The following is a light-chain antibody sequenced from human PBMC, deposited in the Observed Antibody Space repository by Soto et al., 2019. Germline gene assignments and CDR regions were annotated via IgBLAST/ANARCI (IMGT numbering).Light chain of an antibody. J-gene: IGKJ2*01. CDR1: QSVSSY. Sequence: EIVLTQSPATLSLSPGERATPSCRASQSVSSYLAWYQQKPGQAPRLLIHDASNRATGIPARFSGSGSGTDFALTVSSLEPEDFAVYSCQQRSNWPRTFGQGTKVDIK. V-gene: IGKV3-11*01. CDR2: DAS. CDR3: QQRSNWPRT.